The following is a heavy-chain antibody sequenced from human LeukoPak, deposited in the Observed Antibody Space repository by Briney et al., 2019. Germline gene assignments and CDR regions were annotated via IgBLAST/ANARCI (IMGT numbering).Heavy chain of an antibody. D-gene: IGHD2-15*01. CDR2: ISVSGNT. Sequence: GGSLRLSCAASGFTLSSYAMSWVRQGPGKGLEWVSAISVSGNTYHADSVKGRFTISRDSSKNTLYLQKNSLRAGDAAVYYCAKAPVTTCSGAYCYPFDYWSQGTLVTVSS. J-gene: IGHJ4*02. CDR1: GFTLSSYA. CDR3: AKAPVTTCSGAYCYPFDY. V-gene: IGHV3-23*01.